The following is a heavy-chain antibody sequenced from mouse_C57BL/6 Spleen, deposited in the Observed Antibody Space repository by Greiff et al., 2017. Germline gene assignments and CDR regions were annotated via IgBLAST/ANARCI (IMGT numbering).Heavy chain of an antibody. J-gene: IGHJ4*01. Sequence: VQLQQPGAELARPGASVTLSCKASGYTFTSYGIRWVKQRTGQGLEWIGEIHPRSGNTYYNEKFKGKATLTADKSSSTAYMERSSLTSEDSAVYCCTGLGDAKAAMDYWGQGTSDTVSS. D-gene: IGHD2-13*01. V-gene: IGHV1-81*01. CDR1: GYTFTSYG. CDR2: IHPRSGNT. CDR3: TGLGDAKAAMDY.